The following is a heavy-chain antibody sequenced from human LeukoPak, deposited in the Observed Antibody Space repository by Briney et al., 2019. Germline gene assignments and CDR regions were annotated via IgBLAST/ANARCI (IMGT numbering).Heavy chain of an antibody. CDR2: INHSGST. CDR1: GGSLSGYY. J-gene: IGHJ4*02. CDR3: ARTAGGSYYFDY. Sequence: SETLSLTCAVYGGSLSGYYWSSIRHPPGKGLEWIGEINHSGSTNYTPSLKSRVTISVDTSKNEFSLKLSSVTAADTGVYYCARTAGGSYYFDYWGQGALVTVSS. V-gene: IGHV4-34*01. D-gene: IGHD2-15*01.